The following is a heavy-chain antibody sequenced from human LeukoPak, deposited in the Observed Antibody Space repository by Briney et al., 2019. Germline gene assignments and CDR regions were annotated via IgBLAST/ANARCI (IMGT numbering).Heavy chain of an antibody. CDR2: IYYSWST. J-gene: IGHJ4*02. CDR1: GGSISSYY. D-gene: IGHD6-13*01. Sequence: PSETLSLTCTGSGGSISSYYWSWIRQPPGKGLEWIGYIYYSWSTNYNASLKSRVTISVDTSKNQFSLKLSSVTAADTAVYYCARSTGYSIYYFDYWGQGTLVTVSS. CDR3: ARSTGYSIYYFDY. V-gene: IGHV4-59*01.